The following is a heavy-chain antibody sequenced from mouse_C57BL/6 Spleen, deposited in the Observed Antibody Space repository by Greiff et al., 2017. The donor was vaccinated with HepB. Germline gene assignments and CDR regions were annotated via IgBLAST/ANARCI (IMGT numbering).Heavy chain of an antibody. CDR3: ASSRGYYAMDY. D-gene: IGHD6-1*01. Sequence: EVKLQESGPGLVKPSQSLSLTCSVTGYSITSGYYWKWIRQFPGNKLEWMGYISYDGSNNYNPSLKNRISITRDTSKNQFFLKLNSVTTEDTATYYCASSRGYYAMDYWGQGTSVTVSS. CDR1: GYSITSGYY. V-gene: IGHV3-6*01. CDR2: ISYDGSN. J-gene: IGHJ4*01.